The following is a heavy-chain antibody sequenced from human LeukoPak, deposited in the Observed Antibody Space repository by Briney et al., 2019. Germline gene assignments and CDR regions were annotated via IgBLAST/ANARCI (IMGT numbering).Heavy chain of an antibody. D-gene: IGHD1-1*01. V-gene: IGHV1-69*04. J-gene: IGHJ4*02. CDR3: ARMYNWNDGFDY. CDR2: IIPILGIA. CDR1: GGTFSSYA. Sequence: SVKVSCKASGGTFSSYAISWVRQAPGQGLEWMGRIIPILGIANYAQKFQGRVTITADKSTSTAYMELSSLRSEDTAVYYCARMYNWNDGFDYWGQGTLVTVSS.